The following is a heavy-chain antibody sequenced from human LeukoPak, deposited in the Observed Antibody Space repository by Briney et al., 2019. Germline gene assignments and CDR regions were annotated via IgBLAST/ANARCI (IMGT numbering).Heavy chain of an antibody. CDR1: GFTFSSYG. CDR3: AKAVGYYCGGDCPFDY. CDR2: ISYDGSNK. Sequence: PPGGSLRLSCAASGFTFSSYGMHWVRQAPGKGLEWVAVISYDGSNKYYADSVKGRFTISRDNSKNTLYLQMNSLRAEDTAVYYCAKAVGYYCGGDCPFDYWGQGTLVTVSS. V-gene: IGHV3-30*18. D-gene: IGHD2-21*01. J-gene: IGHJ4*02.